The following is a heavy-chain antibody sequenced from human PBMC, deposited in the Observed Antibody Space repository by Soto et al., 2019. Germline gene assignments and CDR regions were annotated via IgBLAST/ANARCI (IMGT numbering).Heavy chain of an antibody. CDR3: ARESARGVRYFDWPPDY. CDR2: IYYSGST. Sequence: TSETLSLTCTVSGGSISSYYWSWIRQPPGKGLEWIGYIYYSGSTNYNPSLKSRVTISVDTSKNQFSLKLSSVTAADTAVYYCARESARGVRYFDWPPDYWGQGTLVTVSS. V-gene: IGHV4-59*12. J-gene: IGHJ4*02. CDR1: GGSISSYY. D-gene: IGHD3-9*01.